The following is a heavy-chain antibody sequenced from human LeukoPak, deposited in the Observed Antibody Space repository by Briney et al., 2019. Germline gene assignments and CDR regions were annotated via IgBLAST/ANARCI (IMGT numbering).Heavy chain of an antibody. CDR2: IYYSGST. CDR1: GGSISSSSYY. J-gene: IGHJ4*02. D-gene: IGHD3-22*01. Sequence: SEALSLTCTVSGGSISSSSYYWGWIRQPPGKGLEWIGSIYYSGSTYYNPSLKSRVTISVDTSKNQFSLKLSSVTAADTAVYYCARGVRVGSGYSYWGQGTLVTVSS. V-gene: IGHV4-39*07. CDR3: ARGVRVGSGYSY.